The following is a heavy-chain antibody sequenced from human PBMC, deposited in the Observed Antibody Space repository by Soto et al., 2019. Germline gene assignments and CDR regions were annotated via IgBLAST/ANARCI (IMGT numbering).Heavy chain of an antibody. CDR1: GFTFSIYG. D-gene: IGHD3-22*01. CDR2: ISYDGSNE. Sequence: QVQLVESGGGVVQPGRSLRLSCAASGFTFSIYGMHWVRQAPGKGLEWVAVISYDGSNEYYADSVKGRFTISRDNSKNTLHLQTNSLRADDTSVYYCAKGEPYYYDSRGYYAYFHHWGQGTLVTVSS. CDR3: AKGEPYYYDSRGYYAYFHH. V-gene: IGHV3-30*18. J-gene: IGHJ1*01.